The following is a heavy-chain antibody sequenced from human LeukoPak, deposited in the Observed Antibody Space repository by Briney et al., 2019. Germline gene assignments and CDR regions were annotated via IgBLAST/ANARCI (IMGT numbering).Heavy chain of an antibody. CDR3: ARVGSYNFDY. V-gene: IGHV4-59*13. J-gene: IGHJ4*02. CDR2: IYYGGNT. CDR1: GGSTSSYY. Sequence: SETLSLSCTVSGGSTSSYYWSWIRQPPGKGLEWIGYIYYGGNTNCNPSLKSRVTLSLDTSKNQFSLNLSSVTAADTAVYYCARVGSYNFDYWGQGTLVTVSS. D-gene: IGHD5-24*01.